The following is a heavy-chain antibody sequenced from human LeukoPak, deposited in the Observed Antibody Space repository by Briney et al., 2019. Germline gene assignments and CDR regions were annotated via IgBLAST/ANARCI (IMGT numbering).Heavy chain of an antibody. CDR2: ISYDGSNK. CDR1: GFTFSSYA. CDR3: ARVADSSGYYYGWSLSAFDI. V-gene: IGHV3-30-3*01. J-gene: IGHJ3*02. Sequence: GGSLRLSCAASGFTFSSYAMHWVRQAPGKGLEWVAVISYDGSNKYYADSVKGRFTISRDNSKNTLYLQMNSLRAEDTAVYYCARVADSSGYYYGWSLSAFDIWGQGTMVTASS. D-gene: IGHD3-22*01.